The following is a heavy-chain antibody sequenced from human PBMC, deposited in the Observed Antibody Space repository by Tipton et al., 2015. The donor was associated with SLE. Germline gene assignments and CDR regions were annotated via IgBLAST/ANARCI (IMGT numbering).Heavy chain of an antibody. CDR1: GFTFSSYG. D-gene: IGHD5-18*01. CDR3: AAHTGMAPFDY. CDR2: IWYDGSNK. J-gene: IGHJ4*02. V-gene: IGHV3-33*01. Sequence: SLRLSCAASGFTFSSYGMHWVRQAPGKGLEWVAVIWYDGSNKDYADSVKGRFTISRDNSKNTLYLQMNSLRAEDMAVYYCAAHTGMAPFDYWGQGTLVTVSS.